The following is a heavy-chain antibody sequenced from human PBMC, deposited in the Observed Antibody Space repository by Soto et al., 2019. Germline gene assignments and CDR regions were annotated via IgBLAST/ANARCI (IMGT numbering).Heavy chain of an antibody. D-gene: IGHD3-3*01. CDR2: IIPIFGTA. V-gene: IGHV1-69*06. CDR1: GGTFSSYA. CDR3: ARENITIFGVVINPTYDYYGMDV. Sequence: GASVKVSCKASGGTFSSYAISWVRQAPGQGLEWMGGIIPIFGTANYAQKFQGRVTITADKSTSTAYMELSSLRSEDTAVYYCARENITIFGVVINPTYDYYGMDVWGQGTTVTVYS. J-gene: IGHJ6*02.